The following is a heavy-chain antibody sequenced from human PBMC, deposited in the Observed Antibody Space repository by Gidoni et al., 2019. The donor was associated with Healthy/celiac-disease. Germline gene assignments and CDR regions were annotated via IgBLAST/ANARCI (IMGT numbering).Heavy chain of an antibody. V-gene: IGHV3-15*01. Sequence: EVQLVESGGGWVKPGGSVSLSCAASGLPFRNDSMSWVRQAPGKGLEGVCRIKSKTDGGTTDYAAPVKGRFTISRDDSKNTLYLQMNSLKTEDTAVYYCTTDHRYYDSSGYYGEGFWWGQGTLVTVSS. CDR2: IKSKTDGGTT. D-gene: IGHD3-22*01. CDR1: GLPFRNDS. CDR3: TTDHRYYDSSGYYGEGFW. J-gene: IGHJ4*02.